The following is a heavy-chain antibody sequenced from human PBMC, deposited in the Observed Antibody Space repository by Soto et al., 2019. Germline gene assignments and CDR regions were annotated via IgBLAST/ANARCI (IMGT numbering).Heavy chain of an antibody. V-gene: IGHV4-59*01. CDR3: ARVGRLITAAGLLDA. CDR2: IYYSGST. D-gene: IGHD6-13*01. Sequence: SETLSLTCTISNGSIGSYYWTRIRQPPGKGLEWIGHIYYSGSTNYNPSLKSRLTLSLDTSKNQFSLKLTSVTAADTAVYYRARVGRLITAAGLLDAWGQGTLVTVSS. CDR1: NGSIGSYY. J-gene: IGHJ5*02.